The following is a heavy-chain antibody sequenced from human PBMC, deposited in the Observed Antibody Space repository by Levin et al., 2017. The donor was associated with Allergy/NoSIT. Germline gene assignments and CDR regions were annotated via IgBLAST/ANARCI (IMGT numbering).Heavy chain of an antibody. J-gene: IGHJ3*02. CDR2: ISSSSSYI. Sequence: PGGSLRLSCAASGFTFSSYSMNWVRQAPGKGLEWVSSISSSSSYIYYADSVKGRFTISRDNAKNSLYLQMNSLRAEDTAVYYCARLKHGDGMAAGAFDIWGQGTMVTVSS. CDR1: GFTFSSYS. D-gene: IGHD4-17*01. V-gene: IGHV3-21*01. CDR3: ARLKHGDGMAAGAFDI.